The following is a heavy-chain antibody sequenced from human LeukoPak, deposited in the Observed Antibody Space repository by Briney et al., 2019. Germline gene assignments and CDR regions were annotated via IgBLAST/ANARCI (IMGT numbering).Heavy chain of an antibody. CDR2: IYYSGST. CDR1: GGSISSGGYY. D-gene: IGHD4-17*01. J-gene: IGHJ4*02. V-gene: IGHV4-31*03. CDR3: AGDYGDYVTKFDY. Sequence: SETLSLTCTVSGGSISSGGYYWSWIRQHPGKGLEWIGYIYYSGSTYYNPSLKSRVTISVDTSKNQFSLKLSSVTAADTAVYYCAGDYGDYVTKFDYWGQGTLVTVSS.